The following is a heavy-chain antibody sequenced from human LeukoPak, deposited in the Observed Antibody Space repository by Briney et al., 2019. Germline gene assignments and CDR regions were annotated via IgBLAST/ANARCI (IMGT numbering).Heavy chain of an antibody. CDR1: GFTFSSYW. CDR3: AMVRGYYYHGLDV. CDR2: INSDGSST. Sequence: AGSLRLSCAASGFTFSSYWMHWVRQAPGKWLVWVSRINSDGSSTSYADSVKGRFTISRDNTMNTLYLQMNSLRAEDTAVYYCAMVRGYYYHGLDVWGQGTTVTVSS. V-gene: IGHV3-74*01. J-gene: IGHJ6*02. D-gene: IGHD3-10*01.